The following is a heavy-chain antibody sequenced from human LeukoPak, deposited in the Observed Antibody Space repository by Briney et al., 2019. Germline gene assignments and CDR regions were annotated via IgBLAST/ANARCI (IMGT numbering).Heavy chain of an antibody. J-gene: IGHJ5*02. Sequence: GGSLRLSCAASGFTFSSYWMSWVRQAPGKGLEWVANIKQDGSEKHYVDSVKGRSTISRDNAKNSLYLQMNSLRAEDTAVYYCARRNPSWYGMGGWFDPWGQGTLVTVSS. D-gene: IGHD6-13*01. CDR3: ARRNPSWYGMGGWFDP. CDR2: IKQDGSEK. CDR1: GFTFSSYW. V-gene: IGHV3-7*01.